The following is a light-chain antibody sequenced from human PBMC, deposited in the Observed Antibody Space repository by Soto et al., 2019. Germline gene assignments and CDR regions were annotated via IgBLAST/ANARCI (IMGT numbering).Light chain of an antibody. J-gene: IGKJ4*01. V-gene: IGKV1-39*01. CDR3: QHGYSTPLT. CDR1: QSISTY. CDR2: AAS. Sequence: DIQMTQSPSPLSASVGDRVTITCRASQSISTYLHSYQQKPGKAPNLLIYAASTLQSGVPSRFSGSGSGTDFTLTIRSLQPEDFATYFCQHGYSTPLTFGGGTKVDIK.